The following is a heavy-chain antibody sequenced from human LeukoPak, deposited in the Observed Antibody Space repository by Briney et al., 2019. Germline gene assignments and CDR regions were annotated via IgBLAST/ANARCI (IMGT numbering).Heavy chain of an antibody. CDR1: GFTFSTYW. CDR2: IKQDGSEK. CDR3: GGIYGRRGGGTFDY. J-gene: IGHJ4*02. Sequence: GGSLRLSCAASGFTFSTYWMSWVRQAPGKGLEWVANIKQDGSEKYYVDSVKGRFTISRDNAKNSLYLQMNSLRAEDTAVYYCGGIYGRRGGGTFDYWGQGALVTVSS. V-gene: IGHV3-7*01. D-gene: IGHD5-12*01.